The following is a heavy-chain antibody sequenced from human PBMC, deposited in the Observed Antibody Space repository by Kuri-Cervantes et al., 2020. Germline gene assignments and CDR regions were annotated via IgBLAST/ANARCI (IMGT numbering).Heavy chain of an antibody. J-gene: IGHJ5*02. CDR3: AREAGERLVVDTNNWFDP. CDR2: NTPIFGTA. Sequence: SVKVSCKASGGTFSSYAISWVRQAPGQGLEWMGGNTPIFGTANYAQKFQGRVTITADESTSTAYMELSSLRSEDTAVYYCAREAGERLVVDTNNWFDPWGQGTLVTVSS. CDR1: GGTFSSYA. D-gene: IGHD2-15*01. V-gene: IGHV1-69*13.